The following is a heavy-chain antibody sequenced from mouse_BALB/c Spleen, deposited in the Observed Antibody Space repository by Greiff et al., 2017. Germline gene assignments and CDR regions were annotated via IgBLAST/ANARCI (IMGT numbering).Heavy chain of an antibody. CDR2: INPSTGYT. CDR1: GYTFTSYW. V-gene: IGHV1-7*01. CDR3: ASRDSSGSMDY. J-gene: IGHJ4*01. Sequence: VKLQESGAELAKPGASVKMSCKASGYTFTSYWMHWVKQRPGQCLEWIGYINPSTGYTEYNQKFKDKATLTADKSSSTAYMQLSSLTSEDSAVYYCASRDSSGSMDYWGQGTSVTVSS. D-gene: IGHD3-2*01.